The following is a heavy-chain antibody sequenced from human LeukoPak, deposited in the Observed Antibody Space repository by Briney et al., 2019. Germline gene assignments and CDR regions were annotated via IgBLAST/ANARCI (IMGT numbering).Heavy chain of an antibody. Sequence: SETLSLTCTVSGGSISSYYWSWIRQPPGKGLEWIGYIYYSGSTNYNPSPKSRVTISVDTSKNQFSLKLSSVTAADTAVYYCAGEVAPDDNWLDPWGQGTLVTVSS. CDR2: IYYSGST. CDR3: AGEVAPDDNWLDP. V-gene: IGHV4-59*08. J-gene: IGHJ5*02. CDR1: GGSISSYY. D-gene: IGHD2-15*01.